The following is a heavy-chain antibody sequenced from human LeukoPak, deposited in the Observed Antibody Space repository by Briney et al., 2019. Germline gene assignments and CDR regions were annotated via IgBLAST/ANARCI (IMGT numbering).Heavy chain of an antibody. V-gene: IGHV3-21*01. J-gene: IGHJ5*02. D-gene: IGHD3-9*01. CDR3: ARGDHLTGFDP. CDR2: ISTRGVHT. Sequence: PGGSLRLSCEASGFTFSSFSMNWVRQAPGKGLEWVSSISTRGVHTFFADSVKGRFSISRDNAKNSLFLQMNSLRPEDSAVFFCARGDHLTGFDPWGQGTLVAVSS. CDR1: GFTFSSFS.